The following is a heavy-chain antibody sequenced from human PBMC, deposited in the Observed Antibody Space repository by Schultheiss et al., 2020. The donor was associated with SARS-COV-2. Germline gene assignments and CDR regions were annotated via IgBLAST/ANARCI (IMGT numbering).Heavy chain of an antibody. J-gene: IGHJ6*02. CDR2: IGTAGDT. CDR3: ARAADYYYNYGMDV. V-gene: IGHV3-13*01. D-gene: IGHD2-2*01. Sequence: GVLKISCAASGFIFSRYDMHWVRQATGKGLEWVSAIGTAGDTYYPDSVKGRFTISRENAKNSLYLQMNSLRAGDTAVYYCARAADYYYNYGMDVWGQGTTVTVSS. CDR1: GFIFSRYD.